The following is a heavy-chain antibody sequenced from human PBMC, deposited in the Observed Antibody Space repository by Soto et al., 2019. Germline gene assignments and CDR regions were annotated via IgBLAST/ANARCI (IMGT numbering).Heavy chain of an antibody. CDR3: ARDKPNSSSWYPNPNYYYYYGMDV. CDR1: GFTFSSYA. D-gene: IGHD6-13*01. J-gene: IGHJ6*02. Sequence: GGSLRLSCAASGFTFSSYAMNWVRQAPGKGLEWVSAISDSGGSTYYADSVKGRFTISRDNSKNTLYLQMNSLRAEDTAVYYCARDKPNSSSWYPNPNYYYYYGMDVWGQGTTVTVSS. CDR2: ISDSGGST. V-gene: IGHV3-23*01.